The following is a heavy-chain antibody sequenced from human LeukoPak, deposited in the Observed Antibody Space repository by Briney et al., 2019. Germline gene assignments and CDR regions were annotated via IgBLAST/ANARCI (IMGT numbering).Heavy chain of an antibody. J-gene: IGHJ4*02. D-gene: IGHD3-22*01. Sequence: GSLRLSCAASGFTFSSYAMSWVRQAPGKGLEWVSVISGSGGSTYYADSVKGRFTISRDNSKNTLYLQMNSLRAEDTAVYYCAKGYYYDSSGNPPLDYWGQGTLVTVSS. CDR3: AKGYYYDSSGNPPLDY. CDR1: GFTFSSYA. V-gene: IGHV3-23*01. CDR2: ISGSGGST.